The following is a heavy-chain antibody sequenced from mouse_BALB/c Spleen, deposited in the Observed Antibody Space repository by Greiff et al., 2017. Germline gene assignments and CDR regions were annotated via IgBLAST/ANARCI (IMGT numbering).Heavy chain of an antibody. J-gene: IGHJ2*01. CDR1: GYSITSDYA. V-gene: IGHV3-2*02. CDR2: ISYSGST. Sequence: EVKLQESGPGLVKPSQSLSLTCTVTGYSITSDYAWNWIRQFPGNKLEWMGYISYSGSTSYNPSLKSRISITRDTSKNQFFLQLNSVTTEDTATYYCARGDYDVFDYWGQGTTLTVSS. D-gene: IGHD2-4*01. CDR3: ARGDYDVFDY.